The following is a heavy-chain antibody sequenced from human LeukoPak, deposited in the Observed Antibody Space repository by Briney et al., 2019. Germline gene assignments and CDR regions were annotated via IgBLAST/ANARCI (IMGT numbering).Heavy chain of an antibody. D-gene: IGHD6-13*01. CDR2: ISYGGSNK. V-gene: IGHV3-30-3*01. CDR1: GFTFSDFW. J-gene: IGHJ5*02. CDR3: ARDLWLVSSSWSPNWFDP. Sequence: GGSLRLSCAGSGFTFSDFWMTWVRQAPGKGLEWVAVISYGGSNKYYADSVKGRFTISRDNSKNTLYLQMNSLRAEDTAVYYCARDLWLVSSSWSPNWFDPWGQGTLVTVSS.